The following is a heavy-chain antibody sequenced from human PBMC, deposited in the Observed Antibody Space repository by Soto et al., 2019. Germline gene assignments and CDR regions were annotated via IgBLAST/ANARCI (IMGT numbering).Heavy chain of an antibody. CDR3: ARDLVAAAGDLDY. J-gene: IGHJ4*02. CDR2: IWYDGNDK. D-gene: IGHD6-13*01. V-gene: IGHV3-33*01. CDR1: GFTFSSYG. Sequence: QVQLVESGGGVVQPGRSLILSCAASGFTFSSYGMHWVRQAPGKGLEWVAVIWYDGNDKYYADSMKGRFTISRDNSKNTLYLQMNSLRAEDTAVYYCARDLVAAAGDLDYWGQGTLVTVSS.